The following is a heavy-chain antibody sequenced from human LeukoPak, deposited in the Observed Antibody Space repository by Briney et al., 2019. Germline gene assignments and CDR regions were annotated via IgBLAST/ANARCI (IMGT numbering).Heavy chain of an antibody. CDR1: GYTFTSYD. CDR2: MNPNSGNT. J-gene: IGHJ4*02. D-gene: IGHD4-17*01. V-gene: IGHV1-8*01. CDR3: ARGQGTTRPPSFDY. Sequence: ASVKVSCKASGYTFTSYDINRVRQATGQGLEWMGWMNPNSGNTGYAQKFQGRVTMTRNTSISTAYMELSSLRSEDTAVCYCARGQGTTRPPSFDYWGQGTLVTVSS.